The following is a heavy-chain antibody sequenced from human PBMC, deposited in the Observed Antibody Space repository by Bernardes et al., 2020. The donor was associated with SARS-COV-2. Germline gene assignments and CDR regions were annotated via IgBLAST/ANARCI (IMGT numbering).Heavy chain of an antibody. CDR2: IRGTGATA. J-gene: IGHJ4*02. Sequence: GVFLRLSCAASGFTYSAYSMAWVRQAPGKGLEWVSIIRGTGATAHYADSVKGRFTVSRDNSNNILYLEMNSLRTEDTATYYCAKSLAGYCYGSTCYWRPLDSWGQGTLVTVSS. V-gene: IGHV3-23*01. CDR3: AKSLAGYCYGSTCYWRPLDS. CDR1: GFTYSAYS. D-gene: IGHD2-15*01.